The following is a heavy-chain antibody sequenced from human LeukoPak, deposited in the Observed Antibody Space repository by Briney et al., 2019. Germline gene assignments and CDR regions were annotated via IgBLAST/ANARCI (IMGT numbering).Heavy chain of an antibody. CDR2: INPSGGST. D-gene: IGHD5-18*01. Sequence: GASVKVSCKASGYTFTNHYMHWVRQAPGQGLEWMGIINPSGGSTSYAQKFQGRVTITADKSTSTAYMELSSLRSEDTAVYYCARDTGGYDYWGQGTLVTVSS. CDR1: GYTFTNHY. CDR3: ARDTGGYDY. J-gene: IGHJ4*02. V-gene: IGHV1-46*01.